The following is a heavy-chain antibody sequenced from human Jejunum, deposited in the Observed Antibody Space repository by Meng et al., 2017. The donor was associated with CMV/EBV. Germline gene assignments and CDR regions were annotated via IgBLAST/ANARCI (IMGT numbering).Heavy chain of an antibody. Sequence: GLTFGSYWMAWVRQAPGKGLEWVASMKEDGSEIHYLDSVKGRFTISRDNAKNSLYLQMNTLRVEDTALYYCARGEYELLFGACDVWGQGTMVTVSS. CDR2: MKEDGSEI. D-gene: IGHD3-10*01. V-gene: IGHV3-7*01. CDR3: ARGEYELLFGACDV. J-gene: IGHJ3*01. CDR1: GLTFGSYW.